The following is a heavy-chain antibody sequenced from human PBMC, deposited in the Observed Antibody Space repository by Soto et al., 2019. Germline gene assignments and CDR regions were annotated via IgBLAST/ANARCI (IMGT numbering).Heavy chain of an antibody. V-gene: IGHV4-30-4*01. CDR3: ARVTTVTTSPPWFDP. CDR2: IYYSGST. Sequence: QVQLQESGPGLVKPSQTLSLTCTVSGGSISSGDYYWSWIRQPPGKGLEWIGYIYYSGSTYYNPSLKSRVTISVDTSKNQFSLKLSSVTAADTAVYYCARVTTVTTSPPWFDPWGQGTLVTVSS. D-gene: IGHD4-17*01. J-gene: IGHJ5*02. CDR1: GGSISSGDYY.